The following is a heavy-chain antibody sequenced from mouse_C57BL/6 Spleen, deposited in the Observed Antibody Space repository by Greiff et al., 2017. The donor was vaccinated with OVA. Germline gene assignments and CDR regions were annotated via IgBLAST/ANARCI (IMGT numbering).Heavy chain of an antibody. Sequence: EVKLEESGGGLVQPGGSMKLSCVASGFTFSNYWMNWVRQSPEKGLEWVAQIRLKSDNYATHYAESVKGRFTISRDDSKSSVYLQMNNLRAEDTGIYYCTSSYYYGSSKGFADWGQGTLVTVSA. J-gene: IGHJ3*01. CDR1: GFTFSNYW. D-gene: IGHD1-1*01. CDR2: IRLKSDNYAT. V-gene: IGHV6-3*01. CDR3: TSSYYYGSSKGFAD.